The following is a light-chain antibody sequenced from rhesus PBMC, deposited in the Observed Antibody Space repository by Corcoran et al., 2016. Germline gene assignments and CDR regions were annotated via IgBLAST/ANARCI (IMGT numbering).Light chain of an antibody. CDR1: QSISSW. V-gene: IGKV1-22*01. Sequence: DIQMTQSPSSLSASVGDKVTITCRASQSISSWLDWYQQKPGKAPKFLIYKASSFQSGVPSRFSGSGAGTDFTLTISSLQPEDFATEYCLQYSSSPLTCGGGTKVEIK. CDR3: LQYSSSPLT. CDR2: KAS. J-gene: IGKJ4*01.